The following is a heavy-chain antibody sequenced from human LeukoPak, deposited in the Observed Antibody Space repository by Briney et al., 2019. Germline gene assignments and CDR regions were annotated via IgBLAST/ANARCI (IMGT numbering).Heavy chain of an antibody. J-gene: IGHJ4*02. CDR3: ARGLPRHGPMVRGVRGGNYFDY. D-gene: IGHD3-10*01. V-gene: IGHV4-34*01. CDR1: GGSFSGYY. CDR2: INHSGST. Sequence: PSETLSLTCAVYGGSFSGYYWSWIRQPPGKGLEWIGEINHSGSTNYNPSLKSRVTISVDTSKNQFSLKLSSVTAADTAVYYCARGLPRHGPMVRGVRGGNYFDYWGQETLVTVSS.